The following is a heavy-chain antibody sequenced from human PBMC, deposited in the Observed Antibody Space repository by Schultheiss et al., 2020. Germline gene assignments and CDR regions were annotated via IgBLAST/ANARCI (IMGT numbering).Heavy chain of an antibody. CDR2: ISYDGSNK. CDR3: ARESSDFDWLLSTLYYYGMDV. Sequence: GSLRLACAASGFTFSSYAMHWVRQAPGKGLEWVAVISYDGSNKYYADSVKGRFTISRDNSKNTLYLQMNSLRAEDTAVYYCARESSDFDWLLSTLYYYGMDVWGQGTTVTVSS. D-gene: IGHD3-9*01. V-gene: IGHV3-30-3*01. CDR1: GFTFSSYA. J-gene: IGHJ6*02.